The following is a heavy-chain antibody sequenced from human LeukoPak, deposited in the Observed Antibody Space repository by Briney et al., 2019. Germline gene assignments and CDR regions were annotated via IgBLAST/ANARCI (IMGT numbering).Heavy chain of an antibody. CDR3: ARDGGYCSSTSCYPTWFDP. D-gene: IGHD2-2*01. Sequence: PGGSLRLSCAASGFTFSSYSMNWVRQAPGKVLEWVSSISSSSSYIYYADSVKDRFTISRDNAKNSLYLQMNSLRAEDTAVYYCARDGGYCSSTSCYPTWFDPWGQGTLVTVSS. J-gene: IGHJ5*02. CDR2: ISSSSSYI. V-gene: IGHV3-21*01. CDR1: GFTFSSYS.